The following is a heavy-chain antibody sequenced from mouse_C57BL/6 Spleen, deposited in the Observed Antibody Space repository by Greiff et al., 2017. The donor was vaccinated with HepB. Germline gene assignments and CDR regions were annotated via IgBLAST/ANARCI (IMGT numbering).Heavy chain of an antibody. CDR2: SDGGSYT. Sequence: DVQLVESGGGLVKPGGSLKLSCAASGITFSSYAISDGGSYTYYPDNVKGRFTISRDNAKNNLYLQMSHLKSEDTAMYYCARRPDGYYGYFDVWGTGTTVTVSS. J-gene: IGHJ1*03. D-gene: IGHD2-3*01. V-gene: IGHV5-4*03. CDR3: ARRPDGYYGYFDV. CDR1: GITFSSYA.